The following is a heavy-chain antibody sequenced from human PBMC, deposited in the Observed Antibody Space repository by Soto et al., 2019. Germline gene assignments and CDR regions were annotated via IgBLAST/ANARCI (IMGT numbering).Heavy chain of an antibody. CDR2: ISYDGSNK. J-gene: IGHJ6*02. CDR1: GFTFSSYG. Sequence: GGSLRLSCAASGFTFSSYGMHWVRQAPGKGLEWVAVISYDGSNKYYADSVKGRFTISRDNSKNTLYLQMNSLRAEDKAVYYCAKSMSLIEKTYYDFWSGYPADYYYYGMDVWGQGTTVTVSS. D-gene: IGHD3-3*01. V-gene: IGHV3-30*18. CDR3: AKSMSLIEKTYYDFWSGYPADYYYYGMDV.